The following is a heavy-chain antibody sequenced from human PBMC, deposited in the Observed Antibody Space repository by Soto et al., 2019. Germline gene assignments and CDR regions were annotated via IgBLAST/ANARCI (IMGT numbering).Heavy chain of an antibody. J-gene: IGHJ4*02. CDR1: GFTFSSYS. CDR2: ISGRSDYI. CDR3: ARGEGYGPFDY. D-gene: IGHD5-18*01. Sequence: EVQLVESGGGLVEPGGSLRLSCAASGFTFSSYSLNWVRQAPGKGLEWVSTISGRSDYIYYADSVKGRFTISRDNAKNSLYLQMNSLRAEDTAVYYCARGEGYGPFDYWGQGTLVTVSS. V-gene: IGHV3-21*01.